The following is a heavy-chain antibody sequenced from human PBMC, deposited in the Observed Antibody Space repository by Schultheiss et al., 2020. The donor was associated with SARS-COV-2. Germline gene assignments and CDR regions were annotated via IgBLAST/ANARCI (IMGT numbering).Heavy chain of an antibody. CDR1: GFIFSSYG. CDR2: ISSSSSYI. V-gene: IGHV3-21*01. J-gene: IGHJ4*02. D-gene: IGHD3-22*01. Sequence: GGSLRLSCAASGFIFSSYGMNWVRQAPGKGLEWVSSISSSSSYIYYADSVKGRFTISRDNAKNSLYLQMNSLRAEDTALYYCARHSVGYYHADYWGQGTLVTVSS. CDR3: ARHSVGYYHADY.